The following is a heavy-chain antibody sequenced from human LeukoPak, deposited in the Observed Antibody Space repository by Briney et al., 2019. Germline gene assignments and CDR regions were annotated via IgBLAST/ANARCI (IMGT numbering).Heavy chain of an antibody. J-gene: IGHJ5*02. D-gene: IGHD6-6*01. CDR3: ARQIAARPDWFDP. CDR2: IYHSGST. CDR1: GGSISSSNW. Sequence: PSGTLSLTCAVSGGSISSSNWWTWVRQPPGKGLEWIGEIYHSGSTNYNPSLKSRVTISVDTSKNQFSLKLSSVTAADTAVYYCARQIAARPDWFDPWGQGTLVTVSS. V-gene: IGHV4-4*02.